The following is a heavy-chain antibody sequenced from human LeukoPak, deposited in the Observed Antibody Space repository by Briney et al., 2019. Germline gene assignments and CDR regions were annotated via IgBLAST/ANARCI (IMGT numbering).Heavy chain of an antibody. CDR3: AKAGVRPTGYYHPIYYYYGMDV. D-gene: IGHD3-9*01. Sequence: GRSLRLSCAASGFTFDDYAMHWVQQAPGEGLEWVSGISWNSGSTGYADSVKGRFTISRDNGKNSLYLQMNSLRAEDTALYYCAKAGVRPTGYYHPIYYYYGMDVWGQGTTVTVSS. V-gene: IGHV3-9*01. J-gene: IGHJ6*02. CDR2: ISWNSGST. CDR1: GFTFDDYA.